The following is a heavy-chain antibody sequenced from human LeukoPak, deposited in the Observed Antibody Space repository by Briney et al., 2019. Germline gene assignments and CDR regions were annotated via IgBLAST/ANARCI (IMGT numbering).Heavy chain of an antibody. V-gene: IGHV3-23*01. D-gene: IGHD3-22*01. Sequence: PGGSLRLSCAASGFTFSSYAMSWVRQAPGKGLEWVSAISGSGGSTYYADSVKGRFTISRDNSKNTLYLQMNSLRAEDTAVYYCAKDPLNYYDSSAFFDYWGQGTLVTVSS. CDR3: AKDPLNYYDSSAFFDY. J-gene: IGHJ4*02. CDR1: GFTFSSYA. CDR2: ISGSGGST.